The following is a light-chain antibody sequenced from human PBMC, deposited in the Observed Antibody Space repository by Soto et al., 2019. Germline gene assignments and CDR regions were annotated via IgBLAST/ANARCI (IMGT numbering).Light chain of an antibody. CDR2: DVS. V-gene: IGLV2-14*01. J-gene: IGLJ2*01. Sequence: QAVVTQPASVSGSPGESITISCTGTSSDVGGYNYVSWYQQHPDKAPKLMIYDVSNRPSGVSNRFSGSKSGNTASLTISGLQAEDEADYYCSSYTSSNTLGVFGGGTKLTVL. CDR1: SSDVGGYNY. CDR3: SSYTSSNTLGV.